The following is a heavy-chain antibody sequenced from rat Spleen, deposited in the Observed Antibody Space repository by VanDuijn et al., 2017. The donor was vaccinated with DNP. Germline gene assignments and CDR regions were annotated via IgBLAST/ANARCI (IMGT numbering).Heavy chain of an antibody. V-gene: IGHV5S10*01. CDR2: IVYDGSGS. J-gene: IGHJ4*01. D-gene: IGHD1-5*01. CDR3: VTHGSISSTSTGAMDV. CDR1: GFTFNSYD. Sequence: EVHLVESGGGLVHPGRSLRLSCVASGFTFNSYDMAWVRQAPAKGLEWVATIVYDGSGSYYGDSVTGRFTISRDNAKSNLYLQMDNLRSEDTATYYCVTHGSISSTSTGAMDVWGQGTSVTVSS.